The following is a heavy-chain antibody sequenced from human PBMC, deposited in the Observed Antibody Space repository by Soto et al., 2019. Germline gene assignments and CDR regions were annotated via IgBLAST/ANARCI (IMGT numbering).Heavy chain of an antibody. J-gene: IGHJ6*02. CDR1: GGSISSSNW. CDR2: IYHSGST. Sequence: QVQLQESGPGLVKPSGTLSLTCAVSGGSISSSNWWSWVRQPPGKGLEWIGEIYHSGSTNYNPSLKSGVTISVDKSKNQFSLRLSSVTAADTAVYYCARGNGGWELLNYYYYGMDVWGQGTTVTVSS. V-gene: IGHV4-4*02. D-gene: IGHD1-26*01. CDR3: ARGNGGWELLNYYYYGMDV.